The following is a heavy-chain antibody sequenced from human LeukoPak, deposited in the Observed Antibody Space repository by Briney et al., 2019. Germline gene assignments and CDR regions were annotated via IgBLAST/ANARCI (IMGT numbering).Heavy chain of an antibody. D-gene: IGHD6-25*01. V-gene: IGHV4-4*09. Sequence: SETLSLTCTVSGDSIRNYYWSWIRQPPGKGLEWIAFIHTSGDTNYNPPLKTRATISVDMSKNQFSLRLGSVTAADTAVYYCARHAADYYYMDVWGQGTTVTVSS. CDR1: GDSIRNYY. CDR3: ARHAADYYYMDV. CDR2: IHTSGDT. J-gene: IGHJ6*03.